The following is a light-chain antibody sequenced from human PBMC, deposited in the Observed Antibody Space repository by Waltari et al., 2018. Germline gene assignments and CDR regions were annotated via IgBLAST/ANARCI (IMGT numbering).Light chain of an antibody. CDR2: GAS. CDR3: QQADSYPYT. Sequence: VIWMTQSPSLLSASPGDRVTITCRMSQGISTYLAWYQQKPGRAPDLLIYGASILHSGVPSRFSGSGSGTDFTLTISSLQPEDFATYYCQQADSYPYTFGQGTKLEIK. J-gene: IGKJ2*01. V-gene: IGKV1D-8*03. CDR1: QGISTY.